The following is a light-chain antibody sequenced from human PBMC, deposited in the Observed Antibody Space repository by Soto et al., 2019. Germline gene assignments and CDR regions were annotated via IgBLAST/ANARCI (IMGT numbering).Light chain of an antibody. CDR1: QSLTSNY. V-gene: IGKV3-20*01. CDR2: GTS. Sequence: IVLTQSPGTLSLSPGERATLSCRASQSLTSNYLAWYQQKPGQAPRLLISGTSNSATGIPDRFSGSGSGTDFTLTISRLEPDDFAVDYCQQYCYSVFTFGPGTTVDIK. CDR3: QQYCYSVFT. J-gene: IGKJ3*01.